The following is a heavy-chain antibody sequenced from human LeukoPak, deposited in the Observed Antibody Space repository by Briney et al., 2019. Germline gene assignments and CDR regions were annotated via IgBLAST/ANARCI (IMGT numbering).Heavy chain of an antibody. V-gene: IGHV3-66*01. D-gene: IGHD2-15*01. Sequence: GGSLRLSCAASGFTVSSNYMRWVRQAPGKGLEWVSVIYSGGSTYYADSVKGRFTISRDNSKNTLYLQMNSLRAEDTAVYYCAREALRDCSGGSCFMYYFDYWGQGTLVTVSS. CDR2: IYSGGST. CDR1: GFTVSSNY. J-gene: IGHJ4*02. CDR3: AREALRDCSGGSCFMYYFDY.